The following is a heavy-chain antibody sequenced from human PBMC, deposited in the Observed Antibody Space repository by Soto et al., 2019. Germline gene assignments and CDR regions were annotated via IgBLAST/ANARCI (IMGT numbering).Heavy chain of an antibody. CDR1: GFTFSSYA. J-gene: IGHJ4*02. D-gene: IGHD3-9*01. Sequence: EVQLLESGGGLVQPGGSLRLSCAASGFTFSSYAMSWVRQAPGKGLEWVSAISGSGGSTYYADSVKGRFTISRDNSKNTLYLQMNSLRAEDTAVYYCAKDLFWEDYDSLTGYYVSDYWGQGTLVTVSS. V-gene: IGHV3-23*01. CDR2: ISGSGGST. CDR3: AKDLFWEDYDSLTGYYVSDY.